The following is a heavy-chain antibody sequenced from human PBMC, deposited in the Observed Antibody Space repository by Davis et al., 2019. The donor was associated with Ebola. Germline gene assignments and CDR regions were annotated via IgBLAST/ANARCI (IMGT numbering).Heavy chain of an antibody. CDR2: IIPIFGTA. CDR1: GGTFSSYA. V-gene: IGHV1-69*06. J-gene: IGHJ6*02. CDR3: ARFGYCSSTSCSWGPNYYYYYGMDV. D-gene: IGHD2-2*01. Sequence: SVKVSCKASGGTFSSYAISWVRQAPGQGLEWMGGIIPIFGTANYAQKFQGRVTITADKSTSTAYMELRSLRSDDTAVYYCARFGYCSSTSCSWGPNYYYYYGMDVWGQGTTVTVSS.